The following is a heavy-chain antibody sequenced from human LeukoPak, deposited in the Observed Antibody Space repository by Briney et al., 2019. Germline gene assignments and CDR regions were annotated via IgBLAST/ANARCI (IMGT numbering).Heavy chain of an antibody. V-gene: IGHV3-7*01. J-gene: IGHJ1*01. D-gene: IGHD3-22*01. CDR2: IKQGGRET. CDR3: ARERVYYDGSGYKTAEYFQH. CDR1: GFAFSSYS. Sequence: GGSLPLSCVASGFAFSSYSMRWARPAPGKGREWVARIKQGGRETSYVDSVKGRFTVSRDSAKNSVYLQMNNLRAEDTAVYYCARERVYYDGSGYKTAEYFQHWGQGTLVTVSS.